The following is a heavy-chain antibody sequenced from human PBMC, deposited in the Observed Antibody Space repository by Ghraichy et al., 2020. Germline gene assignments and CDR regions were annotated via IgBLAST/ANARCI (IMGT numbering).Heavy chain of an antibody. V-gene: IGHV3-7*01. CDR2: IKQDGSEK. Sequence: LSLTCAASGFTFSSYWMSWVRQAPGKGLEWVANIKQDGSEKYYVDSMNGRFTISRDNAKNSLYLQMNSLRAEDTAVYYCARPMYSSSWYSMDVWGQGTTVTVSS. CDR1: GFTFSSYW. CDR3: ARPMYSSSWYSMDV. J-gene: IGHJ6*02. D-gene: IGHD6-13*01.